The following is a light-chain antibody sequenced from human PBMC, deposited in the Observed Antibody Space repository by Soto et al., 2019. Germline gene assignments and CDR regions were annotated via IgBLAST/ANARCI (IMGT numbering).Light chain of an antibody. V-gene: IGLV2-14*03. Sequence: QSALTQPASVSGSPGQSITLSCTGTSSDVGGYNYVSWYQQHPGRVPKLMIFGVSDRPSGVSNRFSGSKSGNTASLTISGLQAEDEADYFCTSYTNTGTLYVFGTGTKVTVL. CDR1: SSDVGGYNY. CDR3: TSYTNTGTLYV. J-gene: IGLJ1*01. CDR2: GVS.